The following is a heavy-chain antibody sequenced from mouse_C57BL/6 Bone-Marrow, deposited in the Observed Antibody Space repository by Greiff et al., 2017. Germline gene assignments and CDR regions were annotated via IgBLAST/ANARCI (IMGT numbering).Heavy chain of an antibody. CDR1: GYTFTDYY. CDR3: ARSQTGNY. V-gene: IGHV1-19*01. Sequence: EVQLVESGPVLVKPGASVKMSCKASGYTFTDYYMNWVKQSHGKSLEWIGVINPYNGGTSYNQKFKGKATLTVDKSSSTAYMELNSLTSEDSAVYYCARSQTGNYWGQGTTLTVSS. D-gene: IGHD4-1*01. J-gene: IGHJ2*01. CDR2: INPYNGGT.